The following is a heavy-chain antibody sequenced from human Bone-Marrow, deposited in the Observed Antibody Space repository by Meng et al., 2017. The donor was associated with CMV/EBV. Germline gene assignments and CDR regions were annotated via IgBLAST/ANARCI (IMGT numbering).Heavy chain of an antibody. CDR3: AREGSSAAARPLDY. J-gene: IGHJ4*02. D-gene: IGHD6-6*01. Sequence: GGSLRLSCAASGFGFGPYWMTWVRQAPGKGLEWVANIKQDGSQKYYVDSVKGRFTISRDNAKNSLYLHMNSLRVEDTAVYYCAREGSSAAARPLDYWGQGTLVTVSS. V-gene: IGHV3-7*01. CDR2: IKQDGSQK. CDR1: GFGFGPYW.